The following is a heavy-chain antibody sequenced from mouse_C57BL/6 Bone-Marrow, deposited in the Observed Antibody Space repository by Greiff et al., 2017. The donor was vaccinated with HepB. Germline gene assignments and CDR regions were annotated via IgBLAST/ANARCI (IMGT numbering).Heavy chain of an antibody. D-gene: IGHD1-1*01. CDR1: GYAFSSYW. CDR2: IYPGDGDT. Sequence: QVQLKESGAELVKPGASVKISCKASGYAFSSYWMNWVKQRPGKGLEWIGQIYPGDGDTNYNGKFKGKATLTADKSSSTAYMQLSSLTSEDSAVYFCARHDYYGSSYWYFDVWGTGTTVTVSS. V-gene: IGHV1-80*01. CDR3: ARHDYYGSSYWYFDV. J-gene: IGHJ1*03.